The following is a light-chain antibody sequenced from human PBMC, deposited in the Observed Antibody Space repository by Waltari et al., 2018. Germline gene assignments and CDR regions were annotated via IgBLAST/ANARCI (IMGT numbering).Light chain of an antibody. CDR3: QVWDTNPRV. Sequence: SYELTQPLSVSVALGQTAIITCGGHNIGTKSVSWYQQKPGQAPVVVIYRDTSRPSEVSERISGSNSGNTATLTIIRAQVADEADYYCQVWDTNPRVFGRGTKVTVL. V-gene: IGLV3-9*01. CDR1: NIGTKS. CDR2: RDT. J-gene: IGLJ3*02.